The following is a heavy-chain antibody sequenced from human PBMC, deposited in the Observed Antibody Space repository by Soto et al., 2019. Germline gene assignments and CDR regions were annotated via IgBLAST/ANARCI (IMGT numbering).Heavy chain of an antibody. D-gene: IGHD3-22*01. CDR2: INHSGST. Sequence: PSETLSLTXAVYGGSFSGYYWSWIRQPPGKGLEWIGEINHSGSTNYNPSLKSRVTISVDTSKNQFSLKLSSVTAADTAVYYCARGWAMIVPFDYWGQGTLVTVSS. CDR3: ARGWAMIVPFDY. CDR1: GGSFSGYY. V-gene: IGHV4-34*01. J-gene: IGHJ4*02.